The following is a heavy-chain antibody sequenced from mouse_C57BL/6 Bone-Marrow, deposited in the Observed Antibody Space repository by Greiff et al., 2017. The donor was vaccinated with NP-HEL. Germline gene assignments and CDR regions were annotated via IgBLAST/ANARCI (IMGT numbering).Heavy chain of an antibody. CDR3: ARSSPHYYGSSGFAY. D-gene: IGHD1-1*01. Sequence: VQLKQSGPELVKPGASVKIPCKASGYTFTDYNMDWVKQSHGKSLEWIGDINPNNGGTIYNQKFKGKATLTVDKSSSTAYMELRSLTSEDTAVYYCARSSPHYYGSSGFAYWGQGTLVTVSA. CDR2: INPNNGGT. CDR1: GYTFTDYN. J-gene: IGHJ3*01. V-gene: IGHV1-18*01.